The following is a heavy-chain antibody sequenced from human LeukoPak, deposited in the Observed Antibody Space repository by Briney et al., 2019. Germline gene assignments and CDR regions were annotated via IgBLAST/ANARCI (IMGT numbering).Heavy chain of an antibody. CDR2: ISSNGGST. J-gene: IGHJ6*02. V-gene: IGHV3-64*01. CDR3: ARRFITHYYGSGSSPDYYGMDV. D-gene: IGHD3-10*01. Sequence: QTGGSLRLSCAASGFTFSSYAMPWVRQAPGKGLEYVSAISSNGGSTYYANSVKGRFTISRDNSKNTLYLQMGSLRAEDMAVYYCARRFITHYYGSGSSPDYYGMDVWGQGTTVTVSS. CDR1: GFTFSSYA.